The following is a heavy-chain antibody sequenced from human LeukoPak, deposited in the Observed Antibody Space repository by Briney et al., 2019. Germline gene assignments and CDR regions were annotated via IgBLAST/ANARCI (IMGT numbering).Heavy chain of an antibody. CDR3: AGAPERGGHSSSPDY. J-gene: IGHJ4*02. CDR1: GFTVSSNY. CDR2: IYISGDT. D-gene: IGHD6-6*01. V-gene: IGHV3-53*01. Sequence: PGGSLRLSCAASGFTVSSNYMNWVRQAPGKGLEWVSVIYISGDTYYADSVKGRFTISRDNSKNTLYLQMNSLRADDTAVYYCAGAPERGGHSSSPDYWGQGTLVTVSS.